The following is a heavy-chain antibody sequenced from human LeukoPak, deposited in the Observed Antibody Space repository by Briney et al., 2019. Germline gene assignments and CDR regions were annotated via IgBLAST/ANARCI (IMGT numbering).Heavy chain of an antibody. CDR1: GFTFSSYA. V-gene: IGHV3-23*01. Sequence: GGSLRLSCAASGFTFSSYAMSWVRQAPGKGLEWVSAISGSGGSTYYADSVKGRFTISRDNSKNTLYLQMNSLRAEDTAVYYCAEDAITMIVVVIPHYFDYWGQGTLVTVSS. CDR2: ISGSGGST. J-gene: IGHJ4*02. D-gene: IGHD3-22*01. CDR3: AEDAITMIVVVIPHYFDY.